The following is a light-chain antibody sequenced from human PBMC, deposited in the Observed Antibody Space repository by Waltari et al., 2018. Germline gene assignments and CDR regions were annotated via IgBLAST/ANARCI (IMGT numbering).Light chain of an antibody. Sequence: QSALTQPASVSGSPGQSIPISRIGTSSDLGGYNYVSWYQQSPGKAPKLLIFEVSNRPSGVSHRFSGSKSGNTASLTISGLQAEDEADYYCSSYTSSTTWLFGGGTKLTVL. CDR3: SSYTSSTTWL. CDR1: SSDLGGYNY. CDR2: EVS. V-gene: IGLV2-14*01. J-gene: IGLJ3*02.